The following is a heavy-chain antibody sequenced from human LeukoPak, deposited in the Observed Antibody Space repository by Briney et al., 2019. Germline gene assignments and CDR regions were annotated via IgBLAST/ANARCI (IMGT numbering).Heavy chain of an antibody. D-gene: IGHD4-17*01. V-gene: IGHV3-13*01. Sequence: PGGSLRLSCAASGFTFSSYDMHWVRQATGKGLEWVSAIGTAGDTYYPGSVKGRFTISRENAKNSLYLQMNSLRAGDTAVYYCAREGDYGDYIDYWGQGTLVTVSS. CDR3: AREGDYGDYIDY. CDR1: GFTFSSYD. CDR2: IGTAGDT. J-gene: IGHJ4*02.